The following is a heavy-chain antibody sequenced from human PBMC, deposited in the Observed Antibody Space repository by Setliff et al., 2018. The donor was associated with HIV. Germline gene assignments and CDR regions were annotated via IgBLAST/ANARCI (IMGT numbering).Heavy chain of an antibody. CDR2: INTKTGTE. D-gene: IGHD5-12*01. CDR1: GDTFNNCA. V-gene: IGHV1-69*06. CDR3: ARDHQTMLWLDY. J-gene: IGHJ4*02. Sequence: SVKVSCKASGDTFNNCAVTWVRQAPGQGLEWMGWINTKTGTEKYAQKFHGRVTLTADMSTNTAYMELRRLTSEDTAVYYCARDHQTMLWLDYWGQGTLVTVSS.